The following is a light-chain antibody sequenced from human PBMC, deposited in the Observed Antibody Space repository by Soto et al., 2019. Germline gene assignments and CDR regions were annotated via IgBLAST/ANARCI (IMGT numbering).Light chain of an antibody. J-gene: IGLJ1*01. CDR3: SSYTRSSTPV. V-gene: IGLV2-14*03. CDR1: SSDVGGYDY. CDR2: DVN. Sequence: SALTQPASVSGSPGQSIAISCTGTSSDVGGYDYVSWYQQLPGKAPKLMIYDVNNRPSGASNRFSGSKSGNTASLTISGLQAEDEADYYCSSYTRSSTPVFGTGTKVPVL.